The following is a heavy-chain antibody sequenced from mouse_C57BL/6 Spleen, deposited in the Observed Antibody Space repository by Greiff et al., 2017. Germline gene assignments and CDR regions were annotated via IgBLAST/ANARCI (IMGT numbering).Heavy chain of an antibody. Sequence: QVQLQQPGPELVKPGASVKLSCKASGYTFTSYWMHWVKQRPGQGLEWIGNINPSNGGTNYNEKFKSKATLTVDKSSSTAYMQLSSRTSEESAVFYCARTAGGSYDFGYRGQSTTLTVAS. CDR3: ARTAGGSYDFGY. J-gene: IGHJ2*01. CDR1: GYTFTSYW. D-gene: IGHD1-1*02. CDR2: INPSNGGT. V-gene: IGHV1-53*01.